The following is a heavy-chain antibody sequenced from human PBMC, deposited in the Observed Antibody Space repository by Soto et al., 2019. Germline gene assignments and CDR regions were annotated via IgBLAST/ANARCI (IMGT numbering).Heavy chain of an antibody. D-gene: IGHD3-3*01. V-gene: IGHV1-8*01. CDR1: GYAFTNYD. CDR3: ARVLYFWSGYSKPDS. J-gene: IGHJ4*02. Sequence: QVQLVQSGAEVKKPGASMRVSCKTSGYAFTNYDIHWVRQSTGQGLEWIGWMSPNSGRTGFAQRFQDRVNMTSNPSSSTAYLHVASLTSEDTAVYYCARVLYFWSGYSKPDSWGQGTLVTVSS. CDR2: MSPNSGRT.